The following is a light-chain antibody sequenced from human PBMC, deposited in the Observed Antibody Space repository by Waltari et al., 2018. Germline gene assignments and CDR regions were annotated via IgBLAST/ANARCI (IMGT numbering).Light chain of an antibody. Sequence: RITCQGDTLRDYYASWYQLKPGQAPVLLIYGKNNRPSGIPDRFSGSTSGNTSSLTITGAQAEDEADFYCNSRDSSGNHVIFGGGTKLTVL. CDR2: GKN. CDR1: TLRDYY. V-gene: IGLV3-19*01. CDR3: NSRDSSGNHVI. J-gene: IGLJ2*01.